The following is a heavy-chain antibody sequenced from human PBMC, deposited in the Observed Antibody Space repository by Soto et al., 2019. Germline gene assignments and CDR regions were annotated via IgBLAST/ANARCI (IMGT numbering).Heavy chain of an antibody. V-gene: IGHV3-48*03. CDR1: GFTFSSYE. J-gene: IGHJ4*02. D-gene: IGHD1-26*01. CDR2: ISSRGTNV. Sequence: PGGSLRLSCAASGFTFSSYEMNWVRQAPGKGLEWVSHISSRGTNVLYGDSVKGRFTISRDNAENSLHLKMNSLIAEETAVYYCARFGLGGRYYGIDHWGQGTLVTIS. CDR3: ARFGLGGRYYGIDH.